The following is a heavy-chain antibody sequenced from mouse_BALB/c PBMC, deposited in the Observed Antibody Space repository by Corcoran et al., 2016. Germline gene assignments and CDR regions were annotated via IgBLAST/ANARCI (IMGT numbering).Heavy chain of an antibody. CDR3: ARDWDGYFDV. V-gene: IGHV1-26*01. J-gene: IGHJ1*01. D-gene: IGHD4-1*01. Sequence: EVQLQQSGPELVKPGASVKMSCKASGYTFTDYYMKWVKQSHGKSREWMVDINPNNGGTSYNQKFKGKATLTVDKSSSTAYMQLNSLTSEDSAVYYFARDWDGYFDVWGAGTTVTVSS. CDR2: INPNNGGT. CDR1: GYTFTDYY.